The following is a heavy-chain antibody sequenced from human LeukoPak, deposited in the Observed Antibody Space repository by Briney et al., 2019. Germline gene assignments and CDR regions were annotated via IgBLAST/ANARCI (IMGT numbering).Heavy chain of an antibody. D-gene: IGHD3-22*01. CDR1: GFTFSSYG. CDR2: ISSSSSYI. CDR3: ARDYYDSSGYYSPFDY. J-gene: IGHJ4*02. Sequence: GGSLRLSCAASGFTFSSYGMHWVRQAPGKGLEWVSSISSSSSYIYYADSVKGRFTISRDNAKNSLYLQMNSLRAEDTAAYYCARDYYDSSGYYSPFDYWGQGTLVTVSS. V-gene: IGHV3-21*01.